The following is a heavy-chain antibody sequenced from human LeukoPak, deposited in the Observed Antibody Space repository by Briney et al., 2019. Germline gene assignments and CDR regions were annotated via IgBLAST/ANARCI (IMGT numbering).Heavy chain of an antibody. CDR1: GYTFTGYF. V-gene: IGHV1-24*01. Sequence: ASVKVSCKASGYTFTGYFVHWVRQAPGQGLEWMGGFDPEDGETIYAQKFQGRVTMTEDTSTDTAYMELSSLRSEDTAVYYCATNSLRFLEWAWAFDIWGQGTMVTVSS. J-gene: IGHJ3*02. D-gene: IGHD3-3*01. CDR3: ATNSLRFLEWAWAFDI. CDR2: FDPEDGET.